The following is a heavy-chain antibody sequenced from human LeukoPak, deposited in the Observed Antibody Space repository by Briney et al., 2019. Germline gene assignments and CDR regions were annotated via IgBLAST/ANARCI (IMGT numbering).Heavy chain of an antibody. CDR1: GYSFTTYW. V-gene: IGHV5-51*01. CDR2: IYPDDSDT. CDR3: AGQRGASGTVNWLDP. J-gene: IGHJ5*02. Sequence: GESLKISCETSGYSFTTYWIGWVRQRPGTGLEWVGAIYPDDSDTRYSPSFQGQVAISADRSIRTAYLKWNSLKASDTGMYYCAGQRGASGTVNWLDPWGQGTLVTVSS. D-gene: IGHD3-10*01.